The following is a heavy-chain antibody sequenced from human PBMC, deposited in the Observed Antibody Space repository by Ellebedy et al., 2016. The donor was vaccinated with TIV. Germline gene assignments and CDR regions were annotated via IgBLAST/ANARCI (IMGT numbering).Heavy chain of an antibody. CDR3: ARIAYSSGYYFDY. CDR2: KNQDGTEK. V-gene: IGHV3-7*01. D-gene: IGHD6-19*01. Sequence: GGSLRLSXAASGFTFSTYWMGWVRQAPGKGLEWVANKNQDGTEKYNVGSVKGRFTISRDDAKNSLYLQLNSLRAEDTAVYYCARIAYSSGYYFDYWGQGTLVTVS. J-gene: IGHJ4*02. CDR1: GFTFSTYW.